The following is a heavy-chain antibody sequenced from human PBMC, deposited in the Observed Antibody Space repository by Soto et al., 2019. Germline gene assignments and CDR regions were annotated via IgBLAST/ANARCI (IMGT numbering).Heavy chain of an antibody. J-gene: IGHJ1*01. CDR2: INWNSGSI. V-gene: IGHV3-9*01. CDR3: VKDESINWYSGHFRH. Sequence: TGGSLRRSCAASGFTFDDYAMHWVRQVPGKGLEWVSGINWNSGSIGYGDSVKGRFAISRDNAKNSLHLQMNSLSAEDTAFYYCVKDESINWYSGHFRHWGQGTLVTVSS. D-gene: IGHD6-13*01. CDR1: GFTFDDYA.